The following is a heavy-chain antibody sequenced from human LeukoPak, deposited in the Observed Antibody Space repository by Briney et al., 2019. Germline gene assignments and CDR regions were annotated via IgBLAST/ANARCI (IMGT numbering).Heavy chain of an antibody. CDR1: GYTFTSYG. CDR2: ISAYNGNT. J-gene: IGHJ4*02. Sequence: ASVKVSCKASGYTFTSYGISWVRQAPGQGLEWMGWISAYNGNTNYAQELQGRVTMTTDTSTSTAYMELRSLRSDDTAVYYCARRMITFGGVIVEDYWGQGTLVTVSS. V-gene: IGHV1-18*01. CDR3: ARRMITFGGVIVEDY. D-gene: IGHD3-16*02.